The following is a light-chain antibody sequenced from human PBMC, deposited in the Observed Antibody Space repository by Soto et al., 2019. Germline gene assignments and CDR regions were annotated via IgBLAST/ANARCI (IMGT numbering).Light chain of an antibody. CDR3: QQLWTYPLT. CDR1: QSISSY. J-gene: IGKJ4*01. Sequence: DIQMTQSPSSLSASVGDRVTITCRASQSISSYLNWYQQKPGKAPKVLIYAASSLESGVPSRFSGSGSGTDFTLTISSLQPEDFATYYCQQLWTYPLTFGGGTKVEI. CDR2: AAS. V-gene: IGKV1-39*01.